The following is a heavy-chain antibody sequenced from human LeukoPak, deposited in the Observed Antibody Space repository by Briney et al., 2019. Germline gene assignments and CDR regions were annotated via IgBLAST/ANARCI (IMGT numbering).Heavy chain of an antibody. V-gene: IGHV3-30*03. Sequence: GGSLRLSCAASGFTFSSYGMHWVRQAPGKGLGWVALISYDGSNKDYADSVKGRFTISRDNSKNTLYLQMNSLRPEDTAVYYCARWRTGTIFDYWGQGTLVIVSS. D-gene: IGHD1-7*01. CDR2: ISYDGSNK. CDR3: ARWRTGTIFDY. J-gene: IGHJ4*02. CDR1: GFTFSSYG.